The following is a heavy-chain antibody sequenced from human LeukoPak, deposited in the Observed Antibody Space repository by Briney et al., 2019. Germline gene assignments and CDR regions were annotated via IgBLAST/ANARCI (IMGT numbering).Heavy chain of an antibody. J-gene: IGHJ4*02. CDR1: GYTFTGYY. Sequence: ASVKVSCKASGYTFTGYYMHWVRQAPGQGLEWMGRINPNSGGTNYAQKLQGRVTMTTDTSTSTAYMQLRSLRSDDTAVYYCATQYSYGPYYFDYWGQGTLVTVSS. CDR2: INPNSGGT. D-gene: IGHD5-18*01. CDR3: ATQYSYGPYYFDY. V-gene: IGHV1-2*06.